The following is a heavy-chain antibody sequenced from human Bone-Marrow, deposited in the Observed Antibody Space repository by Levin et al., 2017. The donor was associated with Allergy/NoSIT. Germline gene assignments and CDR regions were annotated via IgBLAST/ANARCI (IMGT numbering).Heavy chain of an antibody. V-gene: IGHV2-5*01. CDR1: GFSLTPTGLA. Sequence: SGPTLVKPTQTLTLTCTFSGFSLTPTGLAVGWIRQPPGKAPEWLGLIHWHDDYYYSPSLKSRPTIIQDSSHNQVFLRMTNIDPADTATYFCTRSSLLARRTDSDVWGQGIRVTVSS. CDR3: TRSSLLARRTDSDV. D-gene: IGHD3-3*01. J-gene: IGHJ4*02. CDR2: IHWHDDY.